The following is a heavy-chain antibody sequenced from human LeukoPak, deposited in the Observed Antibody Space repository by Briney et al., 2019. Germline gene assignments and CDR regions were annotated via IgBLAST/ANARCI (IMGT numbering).Heavy chain of an antibody. CDR3: ARSEAGAVYYDSSGYPDAFDI. V-gene: IGHV4-31*03. CDR1: GFSISSGGYY. CDR2: IYYSGST. J-gene: IGHJ3*02. D-gene: IGHD3-22*01. Sequence: PSETLSLTCTVSGFSISSGGYYWSWIPQHPGKGREWIGCIYYSGSTYYNPSLKSRVTISVDTSQNQFSLKLSSVTAADTAVYYCARSEAGAVYYDSSGYPDAFDIWGQGTMVTVSS.